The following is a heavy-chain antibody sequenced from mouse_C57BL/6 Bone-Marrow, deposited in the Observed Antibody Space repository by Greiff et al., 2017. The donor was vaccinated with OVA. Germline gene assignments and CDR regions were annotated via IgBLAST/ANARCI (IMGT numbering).Heavy chain of an antibody. CDR3: ARQKELGAWFAY. J-gene: IGHJ3*01. D-gene: IGHD4-1*01. Sequence: EVHLVESGGGLVQPGGSLKLSCAASGFTFSDYYMYWVRQTPEKRLEWVAYISNGGGSTYYPDTVKGRFTISRDNAKNTLYLQMSRLKSEDTAMYYCARQKELGAWFAYWGQGTLVTVSA. CDR1: GFTFSDYY. CDR2: ISNGGGST. V-gene: IGHV5-12*01.